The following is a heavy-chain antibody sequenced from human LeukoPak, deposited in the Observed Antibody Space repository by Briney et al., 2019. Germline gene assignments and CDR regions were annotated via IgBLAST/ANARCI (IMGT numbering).Heavy chain of an antibody. CDR2: INPNSGGT. Sequence: ASVKVSCKASGYTFTGYFMHWVRQAPGQGLEWMGWINPNSGGTNYAQKFQGRVIMTRDTSISTAYIELSRLRSDDTAVYYCARDLDGSSGCDYWGQGTLFTVSS. D-gene: IGHD6-13*01. J-gene: IGHJ4*02. CDR1: GYTFTGYF. V-gene: IGHV1-2*02. CDR3: ARDLDGSSGCDY.